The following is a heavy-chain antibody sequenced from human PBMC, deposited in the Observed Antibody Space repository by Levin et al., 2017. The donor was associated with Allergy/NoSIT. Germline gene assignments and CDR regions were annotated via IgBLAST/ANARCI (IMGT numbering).Heavy chain of an antibody. CDR1: GGSISSSIYY. J-gene: IGHJ4*02. Sequence: PSETLSLTCTVSGGSISSSIYYWGWIRQPPGKGLEWIGSIYHSGSTYYNPSLKSRVTISVDTSKNQFSLKLSSVTAADTAVYYCARPGTNYGDYVYWGQGTLVTVSS. CDR2: IYHSGST. CDR3: ARPGTNYGDYVY. D-gene: IGHD4-17*01. V-gene: IGHV4-39*01.